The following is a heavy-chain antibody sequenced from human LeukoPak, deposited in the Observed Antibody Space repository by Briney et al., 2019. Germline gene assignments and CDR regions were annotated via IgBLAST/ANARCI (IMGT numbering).Heavy chain of an antibody. CDR1: GYTFTSYG. CDR2: ITTYNGNT. J-gene: IGHJ5*02. CDR3: ARLSPPIASFCSGGTCYSGGFDP. D-gene: IGHD2-15*01. V-gene: IGHV1-18*01. Sequence: ASVKVSCKASGYTFTSYGITWVRQAPGQGLEWMGWITTYNGNTYYAQNFQGRVTMTADTSTSTAYMEVRSLRSGDTAVYYCARLSPPIASFCSGGTCYSGGFDPWGQGTLVTVSS.